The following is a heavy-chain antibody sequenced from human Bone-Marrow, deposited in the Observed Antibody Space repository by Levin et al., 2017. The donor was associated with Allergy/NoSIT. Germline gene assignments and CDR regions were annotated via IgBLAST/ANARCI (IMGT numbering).Heavy chain of an antibody. J-gene: IGHJ5*02. CDR1: GFSFVDFY. Sequence: ASVKVSCKTSGFSFVDFYMHWVRQAPGRGLEWLGWINPRRGVTNFAPTFQGRVTLTSDTPTRTDYMELTSLTSNDTAVYYCAVDWGGTYSCFFDPWGQGTLVTVSS. CDR3: AVDWGGTYSCFFDP. V-gene: IGHV1-2*02. CDR2: INPRRGVT. D-gene: IGHD7-27*01.